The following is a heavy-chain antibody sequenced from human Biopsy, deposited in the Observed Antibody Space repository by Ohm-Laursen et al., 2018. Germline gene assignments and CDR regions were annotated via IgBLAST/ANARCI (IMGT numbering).Heavy chain of an antibody. J-gene: IGHJ6*02. V-gene: IGHV4-59*01. D-gene: IGHD4-11*01. Sequence: GTLSLTCTVSDDSIRNFYWSWIRQPPGKGLEWIGHIYYSVMTNYNPSLQSRVSISVDTSRNQVSLTLSSVTAADTAVYYCARDSGILNYGNFKYYHYYGMDVWGQGTKVTVSS. CDR3: ARDSGILNYGNFKYYHYYGMDV. CDR1: DDSIRNFY. CDR2: IYYSVMT.